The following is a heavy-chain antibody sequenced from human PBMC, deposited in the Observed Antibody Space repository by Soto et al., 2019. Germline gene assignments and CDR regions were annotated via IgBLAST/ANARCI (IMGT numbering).Heavy chain of an antibody. D-gene: IGHD7-27*01. J-gene: IGHJ4*02. V-gene: IGHV3-7*03. CDR3: VRELGLAY. CDR1: GFTLSNYW. Sequence: GGSLRLSCAASGFTLSNYWMTWVRQAPGKGLEWVANINKDGSQKNYVDPVRGRFTIARDNGQNSLSLQINSLRVEDTAVYYCVRELGLAYWGQGALVTVSS. CDR2: INKDGSQK.